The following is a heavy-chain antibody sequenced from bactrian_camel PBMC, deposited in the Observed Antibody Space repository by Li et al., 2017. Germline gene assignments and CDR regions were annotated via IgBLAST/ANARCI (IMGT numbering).Heavy chain of an antibody. Sequence: VQLVESGGGLVQPGGSLRLSCAASGFTFSDYGMSWVRQAPGKGLEWVSTINSGGGTKTTYAGSVKGRFTISGDTAKNTVALQMNNLKSEDTALYYCATALYGGTDFGYWGQGTQVTVS. CDR2: INSGGGTKT. CDR1: GFTFSDYG. D-gene: IGHD5*01. CDR3: ATALYGGTDFGY. J-gene: IGHJ6*01. V-gene: IGHV3S40*01.